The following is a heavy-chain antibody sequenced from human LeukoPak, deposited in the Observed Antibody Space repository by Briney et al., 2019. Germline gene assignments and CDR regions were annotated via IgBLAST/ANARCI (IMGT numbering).Heavy chain of an antibody. Sequence: GGSLRLSCAASGFTFSSYGMHWVRQAPGKGLEWVAVIWYDGSNKYYADSVKGRFTISRDNSKNTLYLQMNSLRAEDTAVYYCARAGSGGNYYYYMDVWGKGTTFTVSS. CDR3: ARAGSGGNYYYYMDV. J-gene: IGHJ6*03. CDR2: IWYDGSNK. V-gene: IGHV3-33*01. D-gene: IGHD1-14*01. CDR1: GFTFSSYG.